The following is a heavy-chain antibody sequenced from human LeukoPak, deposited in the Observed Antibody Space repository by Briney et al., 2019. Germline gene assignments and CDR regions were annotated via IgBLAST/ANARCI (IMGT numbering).Heavy chain of an antibody. D-gene: IGHD6-19*01. V-gene: IGHV4-59*01. Sequence: SETLSLTCTVSGGSISSYYWSWIRQPPGKGLEWIGYIYYSGSTNYNPSLKSRVSVSVDTSKNQFSLKLSSVTAADAAVYYCARGSGWYNYWGQGTLVTVSS. J-gene: IGHJ4*02. CDR3: ARGSGWYNY. CDR1: GGSISSYY. CDR2: IYYSGST.